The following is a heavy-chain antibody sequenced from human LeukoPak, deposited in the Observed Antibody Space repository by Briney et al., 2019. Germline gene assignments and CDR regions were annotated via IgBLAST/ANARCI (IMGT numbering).Heavy chain of an antibody. D-gene: IGHD5-24*01. CDR1: GFPFSTFW. V-gene: IGHV3-21*01. CDR2: ISSSSSYI. Sequence: GGSLRLSCAVSGFPFSTFWMSWVRQAPGKGLEWVSSISSSSSYIYYADSVKGRFTISRDNAKNSLYLQMNSLRAEDTAVYYCAREGVGYNPFDYWGQGTLVTVSS. CDR3: AREGVGYNPFDY. J-gene: IGHJ4*02.